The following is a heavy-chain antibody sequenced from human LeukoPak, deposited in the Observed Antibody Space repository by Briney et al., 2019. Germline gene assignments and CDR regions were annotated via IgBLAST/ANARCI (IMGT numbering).Heavy chain of an antibody. CDR1: GGSISSGTYY. J-gene: IGHJ4*02. CDR2: IYHSGST. V-gene: IGHV4-39*02. Sequence: PSETLSLTCTVSGGSISSGTYYWGWIRQPPGKGLEWIGSIYHSGSTYYNPSLKSRVTISVDTSKNHFSLKLSSVTAADTAVYYXARGALGCSGGSCYPRQFGFWGQGTLVTVSS. CDR3: ARGALGCSGGSCYPRQFGF. D-gene: IGHD2-15*01.